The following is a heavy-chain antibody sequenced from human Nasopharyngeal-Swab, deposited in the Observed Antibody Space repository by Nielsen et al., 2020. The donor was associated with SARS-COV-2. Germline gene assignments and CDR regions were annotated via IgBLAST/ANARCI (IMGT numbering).Heavy chain of an antibody. CDR1: GFTFSSYG. CDR2: ISYDGSNK. V-gene: IGHV3-30*18. J-gene: IGHJ6*02. Sequence: GESLKISCAASGFTFSSYGMHWVRQAPGKGLEWVAVISYDGSNKYYADSVKGRFTISRDNSKNTLYLQMNSLRAEDTAVYYCAKDGLRGYSGYGHYYYYGMDVWGQGTTVTVSS. D-gene: IGHD5-12*01. CDR3: AKDGLRGYSGYGHYYYYGMDV.